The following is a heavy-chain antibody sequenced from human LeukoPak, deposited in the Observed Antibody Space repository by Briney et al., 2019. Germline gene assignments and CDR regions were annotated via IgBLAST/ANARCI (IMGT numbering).Heavy chain of an antibody. CDR1: GFTFTSYG. D-gene: IGHD6-13*01. CDR3: ASRLGTWYGGEGDYFDY. Sequence: GGSLRLSCAASGFTFTSYGMNWVRQAPGRGLEWVSSIGTGGSYIHYADSVKGRFTISRDNAKKSLYLQMNSLRAEDTAVYYCASRLGTWYGGEGDYFDYWGQGTLVTVSS. J-gene: IGHJ4*02. V-gene: IGHV3-21*01. CDR2: IGTGGSYI.